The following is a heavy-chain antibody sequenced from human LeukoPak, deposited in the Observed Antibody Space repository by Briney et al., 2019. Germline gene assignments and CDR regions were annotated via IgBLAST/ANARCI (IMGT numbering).Heavy chain of an antibody. V-gene: IGHV4-34*01. CDR2: INHSGST. J-gene: IGHJ4*02. D-gene: IGHD3-16*01. CDR1: GGSISSYY. Sequence: SETLSLTCTVSGGSISSYYWSWIRQPPGKGLEWIGEINHSGSTNYNPSLKSRVTISVDTSKNQFSLKLSSVTAADTAVYYCARGDCSSTSCPYYDYVWGSSYFDYWGQGTLVTVSS. CDR3: ARGDCSSTSCPYYDYVWGSSYFDY.